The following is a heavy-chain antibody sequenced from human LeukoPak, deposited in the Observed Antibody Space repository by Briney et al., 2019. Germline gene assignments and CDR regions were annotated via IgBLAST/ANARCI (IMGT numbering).Heavy chain of an antibody. Sequence: ASVKVSFKASGYTFTSYDINWVRQAPGQGLEWMGWMNPNSGNTGYAQKFQGRVTMTRNTSISTAYMELSSLRSEDTAVYYCARVYSYYDFWSGSNWFDPWGQGTLVTVSS. V-gene: IGHV1-8*01. J-gene: IGHJ5*02. CDR1: GYTFTSYD. D-gene: IGHD3-3*01. CDR2: MNPNSGNT. CDR3: ARVYSYYDFWSGSNWFDP.